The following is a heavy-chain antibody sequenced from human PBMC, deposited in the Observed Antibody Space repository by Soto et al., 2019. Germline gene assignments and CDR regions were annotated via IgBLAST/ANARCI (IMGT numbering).Heavy chain of an antibody. D-gene: IGHD2-2*01. Sequence: SETLSLTCTVSGGSISSYYWSWIRQPPGKGLEWIGYIYYSGSTNYNPSLKSRVTISVDTSKNQFSLKLSSVTAADTAVYYCARGIVVVPADTKYQGYYFDYWGQGTLVTVSS. V-gene: IGHV4-59*01. J-gene: IGHJ4*02. CDR3: ARGIVVVPADTKYQGYYFDY. CDR1: GGSISSYY. CDR2: IYYSGST.